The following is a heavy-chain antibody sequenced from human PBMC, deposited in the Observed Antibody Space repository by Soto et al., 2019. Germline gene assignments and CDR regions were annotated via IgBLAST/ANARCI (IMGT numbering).Heavy chain of an antibody. V-gene: IGHV4-61*08. CDR2: IYYSGST. D-gene: IGHD2-15*01. J-gene: IGHJ3*02. Sequence: PSETLSLTCTVSGGSISSGGYYWSWIRQHPGKGLEWIGYIYYSGSTNYNPSLKSRVTISVDTSKNQFSLKLSSVTAADTAVYYCARGSGPNDAFDIWGQGTMVTVSS. CDR1: GGSISSGGYY. CDR3: ARGSGPNDAFDI.